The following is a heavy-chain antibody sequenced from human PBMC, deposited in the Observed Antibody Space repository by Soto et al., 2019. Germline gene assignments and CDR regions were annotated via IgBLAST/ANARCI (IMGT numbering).Heavy chain of an antibody. CDR3: ARDNRGTFDY. V-gene: IGHV3-7*03. CDR1: GFTFGDYA. CDR2: MNQDGSEK. J-gene: IGHJ4*02. D-gene: IGHD7-27*01. Sequence: PGGSLRLSCRASGFTFGDYALTWVRQAPGKGLEWVANMNQDGSEKYYEDSVKGRFTISRDNAKNSLSLQMNSLRAEDTAVYFCARDNRGTFDYWGQGALVTVSS.